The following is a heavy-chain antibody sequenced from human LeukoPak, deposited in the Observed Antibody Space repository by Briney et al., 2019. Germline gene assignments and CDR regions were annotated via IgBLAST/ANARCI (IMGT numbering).Heavy chain of an antibody. CDR3: ARDPDGPDY. CDR2: IKHDGSEK. J-gene: IGHJ4*02. CDR1: GFIFSHYW. D-gene: IGHD5-24*01. Sequence: GGSLRLSCAASGFIFSHYWMAWVRQAPGKGLEWVANIKHDGSEKNYVDSVRGRFTISRDNAKNLVYLQMISLRVKDTAVYYCARDPDGPDYWGQGTLVAVSS. V-gene: IGHV3-7*01.